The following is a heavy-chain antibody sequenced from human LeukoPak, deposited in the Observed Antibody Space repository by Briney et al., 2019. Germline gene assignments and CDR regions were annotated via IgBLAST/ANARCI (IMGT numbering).Heavy chain of an antibody. CDR1: GYTFTGYY. CDR3: ARGRLGSGSQYDAFDI. J-gene: IGHJ3*02. CDR2: INPNSGDT. Sequence: ASVKVSCKASGYTFTGYYMHWVRQAPGQGLEWMGWINPNSGDTNYAQKFQGRVTMTRDTSISTAYMELSRLTSDDTAVFYCARGRLGSGSQYDAFDIWGQGTMVTVSA. D-gene: IGHD3-10*01. V-gene: IGHV1-2*02.